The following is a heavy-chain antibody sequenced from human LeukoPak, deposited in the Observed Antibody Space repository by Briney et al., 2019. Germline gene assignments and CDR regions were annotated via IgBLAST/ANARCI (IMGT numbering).Heavy chain of an antibody. CDR3: ARAQELYCSGGSCRFDP. J-gene: IGHJ5*02. CDR1: GGTFSSYA. V-gene: IGHV1-69*13. Sequence: GASVKVSCKASGGTFSSYAISWVRQAPGQGREWMGGIIPIFGTANYAQKFQGRVTITADESTSTAYMEQSSLRSEDTAVYYCARAQELYCSGGSCRFDPWGQGTLVTVSS. D-gene: IGHD2-15*01. CDR2: IIPIFGTA.